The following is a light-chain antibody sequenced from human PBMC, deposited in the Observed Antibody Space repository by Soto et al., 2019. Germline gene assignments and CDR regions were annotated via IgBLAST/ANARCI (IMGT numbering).Light chain of an antibody. CDR2: EVT. Sequence: QSELTQPASVYGSPGRSIAISCTGTNSEVGSYDLVSWYQQHPGKAPKLIIYEVTKRPSGVSDRFSGSKSGNTASLTISGLQAEDEADYYCYSYAGSNTYYVFGTGTKVTVL. J-gene: IGLJ1*01. CDR3: YSYAGSNTYYV. V-gene: IGLV2-23*02. CDR1: NSEVGSYDL.